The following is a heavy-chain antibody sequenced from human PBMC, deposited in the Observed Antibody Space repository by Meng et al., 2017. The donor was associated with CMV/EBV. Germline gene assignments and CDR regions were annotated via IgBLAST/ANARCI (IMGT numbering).Heavy chain of an antibody. J-gene: IGHJ5*02. CDR2: IYTSGST. CDR1: GGSISSYY. CDR3: ARDLMNCSSTSCANWFDP. Sequence: QGELQGWGPGLVKPSETLSLTCTVAGGSISSYYWSWIRQPAGKGLEWIGRIYTSGSTNYNPSLKSRVTMSVDTSKNQFSLKLSSVTAADTAVYYCARDLMNCSSTSCANWFDPWGQGTLVTVSS. D-gene: IGHD2-2*01. V-gene: IGHV4-4*07.